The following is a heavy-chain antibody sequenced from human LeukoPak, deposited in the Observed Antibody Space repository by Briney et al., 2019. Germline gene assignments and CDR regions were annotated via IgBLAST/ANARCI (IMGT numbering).Heavy chain of an antibody. CDR1: GGSISSGGYY. Sequence: PSQTLSLTCTVSGGSISSGGYYWSWIRQPPGKGLEWIGYIYHSGSTYYNPSLKSRVTMSVDRSKNQFSLKLSSVTAADTAVYYCARHYYYDSSGYSLRYFDYWGQGTLVTVSS. CDR2: IYHSGST. CDR3: ARHYYYDSSGYSLRYFDY. J-gene: IGHJ4*02. D-gene: IGHD3-22*01. V-gene: IGHV4-30-2*01.